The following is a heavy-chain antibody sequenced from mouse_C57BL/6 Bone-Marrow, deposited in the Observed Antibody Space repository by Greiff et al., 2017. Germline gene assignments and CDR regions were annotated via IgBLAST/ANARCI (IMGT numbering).Heavy chain of an antibody. D-gene: IGHD1-1*01. CDR2: IDPSDSYT. Sequence: VQLQQPGAELVMPGASVKLSCKASGYTFTSYWMHWVKQRPGQGLEWIGEIDPSDSYTNYNQKFKGKFTLTVDKSSSTAYMQLSSLTSEDSAVYYCARDYGSSYDWYFDVWGTGTTVTVSS. J-gene: IGHJ1*03. CDR3: ARDYGSSYDWYFDV. V-gene: IGHV1-69*01. CDR1: GYTFTSYW.